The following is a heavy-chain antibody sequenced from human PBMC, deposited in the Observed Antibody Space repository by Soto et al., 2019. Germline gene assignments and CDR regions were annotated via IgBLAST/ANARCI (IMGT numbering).Heavy chain of an antibody. V-gene: IGHV1-69*02. CDR3: ATTHPGYSSGWYVSY. CDR2: IIPILGIA. D-gene: IGHD6-19*01. CDR1: GGTFSSYT. J-gene: IGHJ4*02. Sequence: QVQLVQSGAEVKKPGSSVKVSCKASGGTFSSYTISWVRQAPGQGLEWMGRIIPILGIANYAQKFQGRVTITADKSTSTAYMELSSLRSEDTAVYYCATTHPGYSSGWYVSYWGQGILVTVSS.